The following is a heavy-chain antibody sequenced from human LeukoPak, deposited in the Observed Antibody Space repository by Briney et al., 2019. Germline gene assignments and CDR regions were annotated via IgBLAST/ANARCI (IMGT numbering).Heavy chain of an antibody. CDR2: IKQDGSDK. V-gene: IGHV3-7*01. Sequence: GGSLRLSCAASGFTFSTYWMTWVRQAPGKGLEWVANIKQDGSDKYYVDSVKGRFTISRDNAKNSLYLQMNSLRAEDTAVYYCARFRYSSSAFDYWGQGTLVTVSS. CDR3: ARFRYSSSAFDY. D-gene: IGHD6-6*01. J-gene: IGHJ4*02. CDR1: GFTFSTYW.